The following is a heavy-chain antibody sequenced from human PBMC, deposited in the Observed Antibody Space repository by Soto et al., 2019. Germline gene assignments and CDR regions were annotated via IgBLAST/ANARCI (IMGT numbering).Heavy chain of an antibody. D-gene: IGHD2-2*02. CDR2: ISYDGSNK. J-gene: IGHJ4*02. V-gene: IGHV3-30-3*01. CDR1: GFTFSSYA. CDR3: AREGLVPAATPWFDY. Sequence: QVQLVESGGGVVQPGRSLRLSCAASGFTFSSYAMHWVRQAPGKGLEWVAVISYDGSNKYYADSVKGRFTISRDNSKNTLYLQMTGLRAEDTAVYYCAREGLVPAATPWFDYWGQGTLVTVSS.